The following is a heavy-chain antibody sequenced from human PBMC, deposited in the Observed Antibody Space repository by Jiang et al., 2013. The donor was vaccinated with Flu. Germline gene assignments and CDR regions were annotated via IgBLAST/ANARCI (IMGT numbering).Heavy chain of an antibody. Sequence: SGAEVKKPGASVKVSCKASGYTFTSYAMHWVRQAPGQRLEWMGWINAGNGNTKYSQKFQGRVTITRDTSASTAYMELSSLRSEDTAVYYCGWGTYYYYGMDVWGQGTTVTVSS. J-gene: IGHJ6*02. V-gene: IGHV1-3*01. CDR1: GYTFTSYA. CDR2: INAGNGNT. CDR3: GWGTYYYYGMDV. D-gene: IGHD7-27*01.